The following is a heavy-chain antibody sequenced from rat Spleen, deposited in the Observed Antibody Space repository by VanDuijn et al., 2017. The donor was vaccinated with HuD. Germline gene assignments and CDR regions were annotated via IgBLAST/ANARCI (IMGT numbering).Heavy chain of an antibody. CDR3: ARYGSFDNWFVY. Sequence: EVQLVESGGGLVQPGRSLKLSCAASGFTFRNYGMAWVRQTLTKGLEWVAFINIGGGDTFYRDSVKGRFTISRDNAKNTLYLQMDSLSSDDTATYYCARYGSFDNWFVYWGQGTLVTVSS. V-gene: IGHV5S13*01. CDR1: GFTFRNYG. D-gene: IGHD1-12*02. J-gene: IGHJ3*01. CDR2: INIGGGDT.